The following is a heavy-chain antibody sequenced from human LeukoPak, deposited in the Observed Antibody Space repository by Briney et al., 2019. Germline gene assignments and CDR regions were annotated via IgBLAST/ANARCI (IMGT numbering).Heavy chain of an antibody. D-gene: IGHD2-21*02. CDR3: ARGGQPLLGNWFDP. J-gene: IGHJ5*02. CDR2: IYYSGST. V-gene: IGHV4-30-4*01. CDR1: GGSISSGDYY. Sequence: SETLSLTFTVSGGSISSGDYYWSWIRQPPGKGLEWIGYIYYSGSTYYNPSLKSRLTISVHTSKNQFSMKLTSVTAADTAVYYCARGGQPLLGNWFDPWGRGTLVTVSS.